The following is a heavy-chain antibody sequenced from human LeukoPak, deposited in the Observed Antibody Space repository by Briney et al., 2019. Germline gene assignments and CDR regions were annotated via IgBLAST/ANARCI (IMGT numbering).Heavy chain of an antibody. J-gene: IGHJ4*02. Sequence: GGSLRLSCAASGFTFSSYAMHWVRQAPGKGLEWGAVISYDGSNKYYADSVKGRFTISRDNSKNTLYLQMNSLRAEDTAVYYCARDWRRELLWFGESTFGTFDYWGQGTLVTVSS. D-gene: IGHD3-10*01. CDR2: ISYDGSNK. V-gene: IGHV3-30*04. CDR3: ARDWRRELLWFGESTFGTFDY. CDR1: GFTFSSYA.